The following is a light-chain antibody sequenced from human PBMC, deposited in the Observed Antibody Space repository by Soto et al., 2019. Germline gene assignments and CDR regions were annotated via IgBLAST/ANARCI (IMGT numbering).Light chain of an antibody. Sequence: EIVLTQSPDTLSLSQGERATLSCRASQRVARNQLAWYQHKSGQAPRLLIHGVFARANGIPDRFSGSGSGTDFTLTISRLEPEDFALYYCQQYGGSPQTFGQGTKVEIK. CDR3: QQYGGSPQT. J-gene: IGKJ1*01. CDR1: QRVARNQ. V-gene: IGKV3-20*01. CDR2: GVF.